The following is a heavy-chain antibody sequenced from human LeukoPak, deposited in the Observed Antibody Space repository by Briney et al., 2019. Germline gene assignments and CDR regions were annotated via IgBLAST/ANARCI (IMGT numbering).Heavy chain of an antibody. CDR2: ISYDGSNK. CDR3: AREDEDFPYLDY. CDR1: GFTFSSYA. V-gene: IGHV3-30-3*01. D-gene: IGHD3-3*01. J-gene: IGHJ4*02. Sequence: GRSLRLSCAASGFTFSSYAMRWVRQAPGKGLEWVAVISYDGSNKYYADSVKGRFTISRDNSKNTLYLQMNSLRAEDTAVYYCAREDEDFPYLDYWGQGTLVTVSS.